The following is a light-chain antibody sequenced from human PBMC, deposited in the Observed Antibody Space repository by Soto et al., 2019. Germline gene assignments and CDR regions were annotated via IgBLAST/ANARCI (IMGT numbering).Light chain of an antibody. CDR3: QQYGSSPMFT. CDR2: GAS. V-gene: IGKV3-20*01. Sequence: EIVLTQSPGTLSLSPGDRATLSCRASQSVSSDYLAWYQQKPGQAPRLLIYGASRGAAGIPDRFSGSGSGTDFTLTISRLEPEDFSVYFCQQYGSSPMFTCGQGTKLEVK. CDR1: QSVSSDY. J-gene: IGKJ2*01.